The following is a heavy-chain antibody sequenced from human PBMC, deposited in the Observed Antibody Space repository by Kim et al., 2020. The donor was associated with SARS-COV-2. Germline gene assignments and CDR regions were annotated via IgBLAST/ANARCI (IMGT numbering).Heavy chain of an antibody. Sequence: GGSLRLSCAASGFTFSSYNMNWVRQAPGKGLEWVSSISNSSNYIYYIDSVKGRFTISRDNAKNSVFLQMNRLRAEDTAVYYCARDPPPQQVITYFSYYAMDVWGQGTTVTVSS. CDR3: ARDPPPQQVITYFSYYAMDV. CDR2: ISNSSNYI. J-gene: IGHJ6*02. V-gene: IGHV3-21*01. D-gene: IGHD3-16*01. CDR1: GFTFSSYN.